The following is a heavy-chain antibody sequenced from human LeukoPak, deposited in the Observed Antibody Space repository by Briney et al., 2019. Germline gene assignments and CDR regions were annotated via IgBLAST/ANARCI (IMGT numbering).Heavy chain of an antibody. CDR3: ARRAGSGWYFDY. CDR2: IHYSGTT. J-gene: IGHJ4*02. CDR1: GGSITSYY. V-gene: IGHV4-59*08. D-gene: IGHD6-19*01. Sequence: SETLSLTCTVSGGSITSYYWSWIRQPPGKGLEWIGYIHYSGTTNYNPSLKSRVTISVDTSKDQFSLKLNSVTVADTAVYYCARRAGSGWYFDYWGQGTLVTVSS.